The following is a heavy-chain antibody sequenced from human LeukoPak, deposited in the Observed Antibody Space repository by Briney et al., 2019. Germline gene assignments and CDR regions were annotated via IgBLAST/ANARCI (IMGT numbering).Heavy chain of an antibody. D-gene: IGHD1-7*01. Sequence: GGSLRLPCAAAGFTFSSYAMSWVRQAPGKGLEWVSAISGSGGSTYYADSVKGRFTLSRDNSKNALYLQINSLRAEDTAIYYCAKEGGTTGTTLAFFDLWGRGTLVTVSS. CDR2: ISGSGGST. V-gene: IGHV3-23*01. CDR1: GFTFSSYA. J-gene: IGHJ2*01. CDR3: AKEGGTTGTTLAFFDL.